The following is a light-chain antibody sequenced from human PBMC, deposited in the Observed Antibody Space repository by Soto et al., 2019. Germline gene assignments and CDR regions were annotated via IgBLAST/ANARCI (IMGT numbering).Light chain of an antibody. CDR3: QQYGSLFT. V-gene: IGKV3-20*01. CDR2: GAS. Sequence: EIVLTQSPGTLSLSPGERATLSCRASQSVSSSHLAWYQQKPGQAPRLLIYGASSRATGIPDRFSGSGSGTEFTLTISRLEHEVFAVYYCQQYGSLFTFGPGTKVDIK. J-gene: IGKJ3*01. CDR1: QSVSSSH.